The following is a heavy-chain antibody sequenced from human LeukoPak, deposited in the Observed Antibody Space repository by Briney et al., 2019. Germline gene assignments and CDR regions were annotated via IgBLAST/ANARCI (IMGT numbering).Heavy chain of an antibody. V-gene: IGHV3-33*01. CDR2: IVSDGSKQ. Sequence: GGSLRLSCVVSGFTFGSYGMHWVRQAPGKGLEWVAVIVSDGSKQQYAESLKGRFTISRDNSKNTLFLQMNSVRVEDTAVYYCARDDALDDNGLDIWGQGTTVTVSS. CDR3: ARDDALDDNGLDI. J-gene: IGHJ3*02. D-gene: IGHD2-8*01. CDR1: GFTFGSYG.